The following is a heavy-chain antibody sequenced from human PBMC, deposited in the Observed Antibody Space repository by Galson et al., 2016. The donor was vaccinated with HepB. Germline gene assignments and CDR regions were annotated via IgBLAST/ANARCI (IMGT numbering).Heavy chain of an antibody. CDR3: AKSDGDYEYFQH. Sequence: SLRLSCAASGFSFRSFALSWVRQAPGKGLEWVSTMSATKTYYAASVEGRFSISRDNSNNILYLQMNSLRVGDTALYYCAKSDGDYEYFQHGGQGTLVTVSS. V-gene: IGHV3-23*01. D-gene: IGHD4-17*01. CDR2: MSATKT. J-gene: IGHJ1*01. CDR1: GFSFRSFA.